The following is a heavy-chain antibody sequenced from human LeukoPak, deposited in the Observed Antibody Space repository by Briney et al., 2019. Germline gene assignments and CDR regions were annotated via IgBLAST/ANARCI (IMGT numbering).Heavy chain of an antibody. V-gene: IGHV1-8*01. D-gene: IGHD6-13*01. CDR1: GYTFTSYD. CDR3: ARRIAAAGTTLGY. Sequence: ASVKVSCKASGYTFTSYDINWVQQATGQGLEWMGWMNPNSGNTGYAQKFQGRVTMTRNTSISTAYMEVSSLGSEDTAVYYCARRIAAAGTTLGYWGQGTLVTVSS. CDR2: MNPNSGNT. J-gene: IGHJ4*02.